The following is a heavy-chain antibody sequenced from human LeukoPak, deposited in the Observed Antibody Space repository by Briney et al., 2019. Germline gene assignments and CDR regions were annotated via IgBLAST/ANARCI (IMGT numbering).Heavy chain of an antibody. CDR2: INHSGST. D-gene: IGHD2-15*01. Sequence: KPSETLSLTCAVYGGSFSGYYWSWIRQPPGKGLEWIGEINHSGSTNYNPSLKSRVTISVDTSKNQFSLKLSSVTAADTAVYYCARQFPLVTRIFDYWGQGTLVTVSS. CDR3: ARQFPLVTRIFDY. V-gene: IGHV4-34*01. CDR1: GGSFSGYY. J-gene: IGHJ4*02.